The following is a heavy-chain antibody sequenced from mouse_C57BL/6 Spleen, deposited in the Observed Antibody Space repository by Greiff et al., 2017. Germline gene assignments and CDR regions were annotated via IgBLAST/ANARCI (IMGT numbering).Heavy chain of an antibody. J-gene: IGHJ4*01. CDR1: GYTFTSYW. CDR2: IDPSDSYT. Sequence: QVQLKQPGAELVRPGTSVKLSCKASGYTFTSYWMHWVKQRPGQGLEWIGVIDPSDSYTNYNQKFKGKATLTVDTSSSTAYMQLSSLTSEDSAVYYCARGLRYGAMDYWGQGTSVTVSS. V-gene: IGHV1-59*01. CDR3: ARGLRYGAMDY. D-gene: IGHD1-1*01.